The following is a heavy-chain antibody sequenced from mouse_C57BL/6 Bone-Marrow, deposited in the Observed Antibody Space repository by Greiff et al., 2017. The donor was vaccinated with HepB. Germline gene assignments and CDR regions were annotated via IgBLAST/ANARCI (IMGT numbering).Heavy chain of an antibody. CDR3: APGGSGYPWFAY. Sequence: QVQLQQPGAELVRPGSSVKLSCKASGYTFTSYWMHWVKQRPIQGLEWIGNIDPSDSETHYNQKFKDKATLTVDKSSSTAYMQLSSLTSEDSAVYYCAPGGSGYPWFAYWGQGTLVTVSA. CDR1: GYTFTSYW. CDR2: IDPSDSET. D-gene: IGHD3-2*02. V-gene: IGHV1-52*01. J-gene: IGHJ3*01.